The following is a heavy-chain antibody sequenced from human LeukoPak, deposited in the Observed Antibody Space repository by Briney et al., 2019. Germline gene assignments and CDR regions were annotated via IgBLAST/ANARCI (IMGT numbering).Heavy chain of an antibody. CDR1: GFTFSSRW. J-gene: IGHJ3*02. Sequence: PGGSLRLSCAASGFTFSSRWMSWVRQAPGEGLEWVANIKQDGSEKNYEDSVKGRFTISRDNAKNSLYLQMNSLRAEDTAVYYCARVGQTHEAFDIWGQGTMVTVSS. CDR2: IKQDGSEK. CDR3: ARVGQTHEAFDI. V-gene: IGHV3-7*05.